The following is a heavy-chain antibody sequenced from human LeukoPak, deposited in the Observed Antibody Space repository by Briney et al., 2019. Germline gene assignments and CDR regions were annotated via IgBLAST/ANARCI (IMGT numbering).Heavy chain of an antibody. J-gene: IGHJ6*02. D-gene: IGHD2-8*01. CDR3: ARGNGNYYYAMDV. V-gene: IGHV3-33*08. CDR1: GFTVSSDY. CDR2: IWYDGGSK. Sequence: PGGSLRLSCSASGFTVSSDYMSWVRQAPGKGLEWVAVIWYDGGSKYYADSVKGRFTIPRDNSKNTLYLQMNSLRAEDTAVFYCARGNGNYYYAMDVWGQGTTVTVSS.